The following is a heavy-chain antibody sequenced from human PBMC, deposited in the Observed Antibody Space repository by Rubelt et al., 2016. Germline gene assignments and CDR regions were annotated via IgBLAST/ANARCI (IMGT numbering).Heavy chain of an antibody. CDR1: GYLFTDKY. V-gene: IGHV1-2*02. CDR3: ARDRGWYGELPELDY. CDR2: INPTSGVP. J-gene: IGHJ4*02. Sequence: QVQLVQSGPEVKKPGASVKVSCKVSGYLFTDKYIHWLRQAPGQGLEWLGCINPTSGVPKFDQKFQGRVTMHREAAISTAYMEVTGLTSDDTAVYYCARDRGWYGELPELDYWGQGTLVTVSS. D-gene: IGHD3-10*01.